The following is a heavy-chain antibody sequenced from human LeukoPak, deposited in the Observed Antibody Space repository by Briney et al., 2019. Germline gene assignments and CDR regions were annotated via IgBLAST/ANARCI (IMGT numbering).Heavy chain of an antibody. V-gene: IGHV3-9*01. Sequence: AGRSLRLSCAASGFTFDDYAMHWVRQAPGKGLEWVSGISWNSGSIGYADSVKGRFTISRDDSKNTLYLQMNSLKTEDTAVYYCTTGRQDWGQGTLVTVSS. CDR1: GFTFDDYA. CDR3: TTGRQD. CDR2: ISWNSGSI. J-gene: IGHJ4*02.